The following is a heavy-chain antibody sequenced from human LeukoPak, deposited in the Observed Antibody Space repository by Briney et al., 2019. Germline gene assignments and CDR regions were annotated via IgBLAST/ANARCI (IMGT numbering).Heavy chain of an antibody. V-gene: IGHV3-23*01. Sequence: PGGSLRLSCAASGFTFSSYAMSWVRQAPGKGLQWVSSISGSDGSTYYADSVKGRFTISRDNSKNTLYLQMNSLRAEDTAVYYCAKHIYDILTFFQHWGQGTLVTVSS. CDR2: ISGSDGST. CDR1: GFTFSSYA. CDR3: AKHIYDILTFFQH. D-gene: IGHD3-9*01. J-gene: IGHJ1*01.